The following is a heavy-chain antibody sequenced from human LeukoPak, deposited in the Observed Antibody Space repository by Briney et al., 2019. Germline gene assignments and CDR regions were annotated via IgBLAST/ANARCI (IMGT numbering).Heavy chain of an antibody. V-gene: IGHV3-23*01. J-gene: IGHJ4*02. D-gene: IGHD3-22*01. CDR3: AKDAEGYYYDSSGSVDY. CDR1: GFTFSSYA. Sequence: PGGSLRLSCAASGFTFSSYAMSWVRQAPGKGLEWVSAISGSGGSTYYADSVKGRFTIYRDNSKNTLYLQMNSLRAEDTAVYYCAKDAEGYYYDSSGSVDYWGQGTLVTVSS. CDR2: ISGSGGST.